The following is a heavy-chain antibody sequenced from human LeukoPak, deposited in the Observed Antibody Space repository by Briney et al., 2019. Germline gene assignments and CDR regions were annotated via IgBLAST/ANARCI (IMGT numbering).Heavy chain of an antibody. D-gene: IGHD5-12*01. V-gene: IGHV3-74*01. J-gene: IGHJ4*02. CDR1: GFTFSNYW. Sequence: GGSLRLSCAASGFTFSNYWMHWVRQAPGKGLVWVSRINSDGSSTSYADSVKGRSTISRDNAKNTLYLQMNSLRAEDTAVYYCARAVGGYSGYDPGAFDYWGRGTLVTVSS. CDR2: INSDGSST. CDR3: ARAVGGYSGYDPGAFDY.